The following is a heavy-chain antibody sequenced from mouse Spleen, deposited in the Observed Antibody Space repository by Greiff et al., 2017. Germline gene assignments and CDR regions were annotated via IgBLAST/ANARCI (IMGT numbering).Heavy chain of an antibody. V-gene: IGHV5-6-2*01. CDR2: INSNGGST. CDR1: GFTFSSYY. D-gene: IGHD2-1*01. Sequence: EVKLMESGGGLVKLGGSLKLSCAASGFTFSSYYMSWVRQTPEKRLELVAAINSNGGSTYYPDTVKGRFTISRDNAKNTLYLQMSSLKSEDTALYYCARDYYGNPAWFAYWGQGTLVTVSA. J-gene: IGHJ3*01. CDR3: ARDYYGNPAWFAY.